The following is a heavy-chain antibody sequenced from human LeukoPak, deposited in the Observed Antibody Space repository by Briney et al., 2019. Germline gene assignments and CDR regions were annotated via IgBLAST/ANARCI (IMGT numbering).Heavy chain of an antibody. CDR1: GFTFSRTA. CDR2: ISGSGVGT. J-gene: IGHJ4*02. Sequence: PGGSLRLSCAASGFTFSRTAMSWVRQAPGKGLDWVATISGSGVGTYYAASVKGRFNISRDNSKNTLYLQMNSLRTEDTAMYYCAKDANYLRSGSFFIPFDYWGQGTLVSVYS. D-gene: IGHD4/OR15-4a*01. V-gene: IGHV3-23*01. CDR3: AKDANYLRSGSFFIPFDY.